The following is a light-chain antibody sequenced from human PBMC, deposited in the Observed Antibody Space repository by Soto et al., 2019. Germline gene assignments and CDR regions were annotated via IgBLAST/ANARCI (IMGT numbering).Light chain of an antibody. CDR1: QSVTNY. CDR3: QQSDSLPPT. CDR2: AAS. V-gene: IGKV1-39*01. J-gene: IGKJ1*01. Sequence: DIQMTQSPSFLSASVGGRVSITCRASQSVTNYLNWYQQKPGKAPKLLIFAASSLQSGVPSRFSGSGSGTDFTLTVTNLQPEDFATYYCQQSDSLPPTLGQGTKVDIK.